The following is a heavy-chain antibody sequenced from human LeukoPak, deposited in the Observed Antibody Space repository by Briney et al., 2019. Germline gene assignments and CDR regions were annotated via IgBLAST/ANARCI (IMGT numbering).Heavy chain of an antibody. CDR3: ARSSYSSYGMDV. V-gene: IGHV4-59*01. CDR2: IYYGGST. J-gene: IGHJ6*02. CDR1: GGSISSYY. D-gene: IGHD6-19*01. Sequence: NPSETLSLTCTVSGGSISSYYWSWIRQPPGKGLEWIGYIYYGGSTNYNPSLKSRVTISVDTSKNQFSLKLSSVTAADTAVYYCARSSYSSYGMDVWGQGTTVTVSS.